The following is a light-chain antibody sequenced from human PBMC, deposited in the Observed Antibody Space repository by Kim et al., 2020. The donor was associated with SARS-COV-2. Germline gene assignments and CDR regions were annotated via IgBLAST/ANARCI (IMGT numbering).Light chain of an antibody. CDR2: GTS. CDR3: QQYDNWPRT. CDR1: RRLSSN. V-gene: IGKV3-15*01. J-gene: IGKJ4*01. Sequence: SPGESVTLSYRASRRLSSNVAWYQQKPGQAPRLLIYGTSTRAIGIPARFSGSGSGADFTLIITSLQPEDFAIYYWQQYDNWPRTFGGGTKVDIK.